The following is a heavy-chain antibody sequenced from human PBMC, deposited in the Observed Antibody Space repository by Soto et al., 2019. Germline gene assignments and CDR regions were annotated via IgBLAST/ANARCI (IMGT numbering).Heavy chain of an antibody. CDR3: ARGVTSSSWPYYYYYYMDV. Sequence: ASVKVSCKASGYTFTSYGISWVRQAPGQGLEWMGWISAYNGNTNYAQKLQGRVTMTTDTSTGTAYMELRSLRSDDTAVYYCARGVTSSSWPYYYYYYMDVWGKGTTVTVSS. V-gene: IGHV1-18*01. CDR1: GYTFTSYG. CDR2: ISAYNGNT. J-gene: IGHJ6*03. D-gene: IGHD6-13*01.